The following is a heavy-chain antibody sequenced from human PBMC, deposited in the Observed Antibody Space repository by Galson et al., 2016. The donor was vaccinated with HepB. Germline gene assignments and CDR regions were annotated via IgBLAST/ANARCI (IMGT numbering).Heavy chain of an antibody. V-gene: IGHV3-7*01. CDR3: ARDYIMMTVTWGPDY. J-gene: IGHJ4*02. CDR2: INQDGSEK. D-gene: IGHD4-17*01. CDR1: GFTFSSYW. Sequence: SLRLSCAASGFTFSSYWMMWVRQAPGKGLEWVASINQDGSEKFFVDSVRGRFTISRDNAQKSLYLHMSSLRAEDTAVYYCARDYIMMTVTWGPDYWGQGTLVSVSS.